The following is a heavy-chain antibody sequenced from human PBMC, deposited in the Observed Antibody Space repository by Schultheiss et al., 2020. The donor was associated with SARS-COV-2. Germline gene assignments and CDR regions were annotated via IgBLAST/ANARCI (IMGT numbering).Heavy chain of an antibody. CDR3: AREGIEAAGTLFFNYYYGMDV. CDR2: IIPIFGTA. D-gene: IGHD6-13*01. CDR1: GGTFSSYA. J-gene: IGHJ6*02. V-gene: IGHV1-69*13. Sequence: SVKVSCKASGGTFSSYAISWVRQAPGQGLEWMGGIIPIFGTANYAQKFQGRVTITADESTSTAYMELSSLRSEDTAVYYCAREGIEAAGTLFFNYYYGMDVWGQGTTVTVSS.